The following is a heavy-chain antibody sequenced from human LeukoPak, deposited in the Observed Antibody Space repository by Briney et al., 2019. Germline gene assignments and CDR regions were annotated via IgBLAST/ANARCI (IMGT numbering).Heavy chain of an antibody. CDR1: GVTFSSYW. CDR3: ARDRVVAATRFRNWFDP. D-gene: IGHD2-15*01. J-gene: IGHJ5*02. Sequence: GGSLRLSCAASGVTFSSYWMHWVRQAPGKGLVWVSRTNSDGSSTSYADSVKGRFTISRDNAKNTLYLQMNSLRAEDTAVYYCARDRVVAATRFRNWFDPWVQGTLVTVSS. V-gene: IGHV3-74*01. CDR2: TNSDGSST.